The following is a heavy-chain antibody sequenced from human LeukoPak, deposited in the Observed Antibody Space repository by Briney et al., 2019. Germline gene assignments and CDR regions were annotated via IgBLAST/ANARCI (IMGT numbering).Heavy chain of an antibody. CDR3: VRDWAPASMQAAPFDC. Sequence: PGGSLRLSCAASGFTFSNYEMNWVRQAPGKGLEWVSFISSSGSHTFYAESVEGRFTVSRDNAKNTLYLQMNSLRLEDTAVYYCVRDWAPASMQAAPFDCWGQGTLVTVSS. CDR2: ISSSGSHT. D-gene: IGHD2/OR15-2a*01. J-gene: IGHJ4*02. V-gene: IGHV3-48*03. CDR1: GFTFSNYE.